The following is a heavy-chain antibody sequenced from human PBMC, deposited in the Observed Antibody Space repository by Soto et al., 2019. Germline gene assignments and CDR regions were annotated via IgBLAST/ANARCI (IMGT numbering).Heavy chain of an antibody. CDR3: ARDPVRITIVRDRLHGMDV. CDR2: TYYRSKWYN. Sequence: PXQTLSLTYAISGDSGSSNNAPCNWLRHSPSRGLEWLGRTYYRSKWYNDYAVSVKSRITINPDTSKNQLSLQLNSVPPEDTAVYYCARDPVRITIVRDRLHGMDVWGQGTKVTVSS. J-gene: IGHJ6*02. V-gene: IGHV6-1*01. D-gene: IGHD3-10*01. CDR1: GDSGSSNNAP.